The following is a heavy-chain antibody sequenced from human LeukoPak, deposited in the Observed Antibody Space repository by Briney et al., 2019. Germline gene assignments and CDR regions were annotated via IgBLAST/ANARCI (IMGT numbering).Heavy chain of an antibody. CDR3: ARTGSTVTMLYPFDH. J-gene: IGHJ4*02. D-gene: IGHD4-17*01. CDR1: GGSFSGYY. CDR2: IYYSGST. V-gene: IGHV4-59*01. Sequence: SETLSLTCAVYGGSFSGYYWSWIRQPPGKGLEWIGYIYYSGSTNYNPSLKSRVSISVDTSKNQFSLKLSSVTAADTAVYYCARTGSTVTMLYPFDHWGQGTLVTVSS.